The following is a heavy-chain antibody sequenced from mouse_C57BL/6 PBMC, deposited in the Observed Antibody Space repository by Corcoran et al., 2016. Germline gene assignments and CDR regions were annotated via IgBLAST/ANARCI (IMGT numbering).Heavy chain of an antibody. V-gene: IGHV9-3*01. D-gene: IGHD1-1*01. CDR2: INTYSGVP. Sequence: QIQFVQSGPELKKPGETVKISCKASGYTFTTYGMSWVKQAPGKGLKWMGWINTYSGVPTYADDFKGRFAFSLETSASTAYLQINNLKNEDTATYFCARYGSSYEAMDYWGQGTSVTVSS. CDR3: ARYGSSYEAMDY. J-gene: IGHJ4*01. CDR1: GYTFTTYG.